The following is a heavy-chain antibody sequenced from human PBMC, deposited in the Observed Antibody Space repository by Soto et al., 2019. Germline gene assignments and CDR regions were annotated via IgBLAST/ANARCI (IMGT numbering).Heavy chain of an antibody. CDR2: IRSKASGGTT. J-gene: IGHJ2*01. CDR1: GFTFGDYA. CDR3: TREHHDSSGSRYWYFDL. V-gene: IGHV3-49*03. Sequence: GGSLRLSCTASGFTFGDYAMIWFRQAPGKGLEWVGFIRSKASGGTTEHAASVKGRFTISRDDSKNIAYLQMNSLKTEDTAMYYCTREHHDSSGSRYWYFDLWGRGTLVTVSS. D-gene: IGHD3-22*01.